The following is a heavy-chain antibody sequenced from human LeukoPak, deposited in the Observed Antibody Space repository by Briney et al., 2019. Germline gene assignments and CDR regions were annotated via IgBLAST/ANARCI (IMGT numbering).Heavy chain of an antibody. CDR3: ARESLRDVLTGSTYYFDY. CDR1: GGTFSSYA. J-gene: IGHJ4*02. CDR2: IIPIFGTA. V-gene: IGHV1-69*13. Sequence: SVKVSCKASGGTFSSYAISWVRQAPGQGLEWMGGIIPIFGTANYAQKFQGRVTITADESTSTAYMELSSLRSEDTAVYYCARESLRDVLTGSTYYFDYWGQGTLVTVSS. D-gene: IGHD3-9*01.